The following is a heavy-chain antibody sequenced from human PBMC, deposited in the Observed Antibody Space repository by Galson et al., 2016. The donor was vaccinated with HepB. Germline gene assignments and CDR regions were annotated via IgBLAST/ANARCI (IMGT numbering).Heavy chain of an antibody. CDR2: INTAKGDT. Sequence: SVKVSCKASGYTFTAYAIHWVRQAPGQRLEWMAWINTAKGDTRYSQKLQGRVTLTRDTSATTASMELSSLRSEDTAVYYCARRLVGSYGNAFDIWRQGTLVAVSS. CDR1: GYTFTAYA. V-gene: IGHV1-3*04. D-gene: IGHD2-8*02. CDR3: ARRLVGSYGNAFDI. J-gene: IGHJ3*02.